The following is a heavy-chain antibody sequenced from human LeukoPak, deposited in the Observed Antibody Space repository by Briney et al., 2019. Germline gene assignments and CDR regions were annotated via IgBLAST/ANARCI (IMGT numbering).Heavy chain of an antibody. J-gene: IGHJ3*02. CDR1: GFTFSSYG. CDR3: ARDRTTMIVGTFDI. Sequence: GRSLRLSCAASGFTFSSYGMHWVRQAPGKGLEWVAVIWYDGSNKYYADSVKGRFTISRDNSKNTLYLQMNSLRAEDTAVYYCARDRTTMIVGTFDIWGQGTMVTVSS. D-gene: IGHD3-22*01. V-gene: IGHV3-33*01. CDR2: IWYDGSNK.